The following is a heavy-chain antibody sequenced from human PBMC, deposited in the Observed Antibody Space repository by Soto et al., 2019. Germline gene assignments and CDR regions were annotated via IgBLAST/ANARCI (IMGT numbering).Heavy chain of an antibody. Sequence: QVQLVQSGAAVKKPGSSVKVSCKASGGTFSSYTISWVRQAPGQGLEWMGRIIPILGIANYAQKFQGRVTITADKSTSTAYMELSSLRSEDTAVYYCARGARIAAAAPEYFQHWGQGTLVTVSS. CDR3: ARGARIAAAAPEYFQH. CDR2: IIPILGIA. J-gene: IGHJ1*01. V-gene: IGHV1-69*02. CDR1: GGTFSSYT. D-gene: IGHD6-13*01.